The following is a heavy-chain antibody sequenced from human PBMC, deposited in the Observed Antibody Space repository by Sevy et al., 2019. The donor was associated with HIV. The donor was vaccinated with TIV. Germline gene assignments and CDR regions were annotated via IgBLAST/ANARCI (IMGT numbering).Heavy chain of an antibody. CDR1: GFTFSSYA. D-gene: IGHD3-10*01. CDR3: LKDQENNYYYGSGTYFDP. V-gene: IGHV3-64D*06. CDR2: ISTNGNSA. Sequence: GGSLRLSCSASGFTFSSYALYWVRQAPGKKMEYVSVISTNGNSAYYADSVKGRFTISRENYKNTLYLQMRSLRPEDTAMYYCLKDQENNYYYGSGTYFDPWGQGTLVTVSS. J-gene: IGHJ5*02.